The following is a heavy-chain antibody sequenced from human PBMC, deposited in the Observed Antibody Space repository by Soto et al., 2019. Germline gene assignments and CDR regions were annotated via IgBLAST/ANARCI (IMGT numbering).Heavy chain of an antibody. Sequence: PGGSLRLSCAASGFTFNNYCMHWVRQAPGKGLEWVATISNDGSDKYYADSVKGRLTISRDNSKNTVYLQMNSLRAEETAVYYCAKDQGIAASHGIDWGQGTMVTVSS. CDR1: GFTFNNYC. D-gene: IGHD6-13*01. CDR2: ISNDGSDK. J-gene: IGHJ3*01. V-gene: IGHV3-30*18. CDR3: AKDQGIAASHGID.